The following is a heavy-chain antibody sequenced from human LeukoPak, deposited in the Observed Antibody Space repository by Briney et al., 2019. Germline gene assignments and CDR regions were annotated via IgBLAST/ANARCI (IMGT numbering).Heavy chain of an antibody. CDR2: INPNSGGT. CDR3: ARVVRRSTDGYNWEFDY. J-gene: IGHJ4*02. Sequence: GALVKVSCKASGFTFTGYYMHWVRQAPGQGLEWMGWINPNSGGTNYAQEFQGWVTMTRDTSISTAYMELSRLRSDDTAVYYCARVVRRSTDGYNWEFDYWGQGTLVTASS. CDR1: GFTFTGYY. V-gene: IGHV1-2*04. D-gene: IGHD5-24*01.